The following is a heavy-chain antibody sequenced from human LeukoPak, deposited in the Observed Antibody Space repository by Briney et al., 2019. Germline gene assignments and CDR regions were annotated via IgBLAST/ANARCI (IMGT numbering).Heavy chain of an antibody. CDR2: IYSGRST. CDR3: ARGNSTVWYFDY. Sequence: GGSLRLSCAASGFTVSSNYMSWVRQAPGKGLEWVSVIYSGRSTYYADSMKGRFTISRDNSKNTLYLQMNSLRAEDTAVYYYARGNSTVWYFDYWGQGTLVTVSS. CDR1: GFTVSSNY. J-gene: IGHJ4*02. V-gene: IGHV3-66*01. D-gene: IGHD4-17*01.